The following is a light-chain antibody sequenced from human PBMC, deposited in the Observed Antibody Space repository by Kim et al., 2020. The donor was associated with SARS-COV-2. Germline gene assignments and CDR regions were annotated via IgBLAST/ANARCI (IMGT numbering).Light chain of an antibody. CDR3: GAWDDSLSGRV. Sequence: ELTQPPSASGTPGQRGTISCSGSSSNIGINDVYWYQQLPGTAPKLLIYRNNQRPSGVPDRFSGSKSGTSASLVISGLRSEDEADYYCGAWDDSLSGRVFGGGTKLTVL. V-gene: IGLV1-47*01. CDR1: SSNIGIND. CDR2: RNN. J-gene: IGLJ3*02.